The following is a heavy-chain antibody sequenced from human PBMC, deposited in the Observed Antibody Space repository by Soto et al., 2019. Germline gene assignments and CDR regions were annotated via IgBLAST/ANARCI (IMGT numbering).Heavy chain of an antibody. V-gene: IGHV4-31*03. Sequence: SETLSLTCTVSGGSISSGGYYWSWIRQHPGKGLEWIGYIYYSGSTYYNPSLKSRVTISVDTSKNQFSLKLSSVTAADTAVYYCARDIHHSSGYYYYYYGMDVWGQGTTVTVSS. D-gene: IGHD3-22*01. CDR2: IYYSGST. J-gene: IGHJ6*02. CDR3: ARDIHHSSGYYYYYYGMDV. CDR1: GGSISSGGYY.